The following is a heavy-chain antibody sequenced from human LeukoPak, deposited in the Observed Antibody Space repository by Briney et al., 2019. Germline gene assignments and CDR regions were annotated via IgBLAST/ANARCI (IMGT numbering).Heavy chain of an antibody. V-gene: IGHV3-30*18. CDR1: GFTFSSYG. Sequence: PGRSLRLSCAASGFTFSSYGMHWVRQAPGKGLEWVAVISYDGSNKYYADSVKGRFTISRDNSKNTLYLQMNSLRAEDTAVYYCAKDGVTTFDYWGQGTLVTVSS. CDR3: AKDGVTTFDY. D-gene: IGHD4-17*01. J-gene: IGHJ4*02. CDR2: ISYDGSNK.